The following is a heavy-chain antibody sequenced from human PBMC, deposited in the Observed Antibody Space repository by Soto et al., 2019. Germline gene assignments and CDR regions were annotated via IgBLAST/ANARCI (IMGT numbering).Heavy chain of an antibody. CDR2: IWYDGINK. J-gene: IGHJ6*02. CDR1: GFTFSSYG. V-gene: IGHV3-33*01. CDR3: ARDRIAAAGLIYGMDV. D-gene: IGHD6-13*01. Sequence: QVHLVESGGGVVQPGRSLRLSCAASGFTFSSYGMHWVRQAPGKGLEWVAVIWYDGINKYYADSVKGRFTISRDNSKNTLYLQMNSLRAEDMAVYYCARDRIAAAGLIYGMDVWGQGTTVTVSS.